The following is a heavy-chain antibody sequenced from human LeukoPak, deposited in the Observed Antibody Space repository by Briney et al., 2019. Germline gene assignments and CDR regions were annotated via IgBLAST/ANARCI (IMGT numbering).Heavy chain of an antibody. CDR1: GFTFSDYY. CDR3: ASEVIVGATTRDY. D-gene: IGHD1-26*01. Sequence: SGGSLRLSCAASGFTFSDYYMSWIRQAPGKELEWVSYISSSGSTIYYADSVKGRFTISRDNSKNTLYLQMNSLRAEDTAVYYCASEVIVGATTRDYWGQGTLVTVSS. J-gene: IGHJ4*02. CDR2: ISSSGSTI. V-gene: IGHV3-11*04.